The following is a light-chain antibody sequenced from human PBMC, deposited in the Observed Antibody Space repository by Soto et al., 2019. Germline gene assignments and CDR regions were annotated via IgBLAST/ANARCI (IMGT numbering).Light chain of an antibody. V-gene: IGKV1-9*01. CDR2: AAS. J-gene: IGKJ5*01. CDR3: QGLNDYPIT. Sequence: DIQLTQSPSFLSASVGDRVTITCRASQGISSYLAWYQQKPGKAPKFLIYAASTLRGGVLSRFSGSGSGTEFTLTISSLQPEDFATYYCQGLNDYPITFGQGTRLEIK. CDR1: QGISSY.